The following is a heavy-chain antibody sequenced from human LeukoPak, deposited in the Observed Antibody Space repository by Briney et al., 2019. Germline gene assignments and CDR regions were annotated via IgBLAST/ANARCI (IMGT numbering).Heavy chain of an antibody. CDR3: ARDVIVVVPAASQLGY. CDR2: TNPNSGGT. D-gene: IGHD2-2*01. Sequence: ASVKVSCKASGYTFTGYYMHWVRQAPGQGLEWMGWTNPNSGGTNYAQKFQGRVTMTRDTSISTAYMELSRLRSDDTAVYYCARDVIVVVPAASQLGYWGQGTLVTVSS. CDR1: GYTFTGYY. V-gene: IGHV1-2*02. J-gene: IGHJ4*02.